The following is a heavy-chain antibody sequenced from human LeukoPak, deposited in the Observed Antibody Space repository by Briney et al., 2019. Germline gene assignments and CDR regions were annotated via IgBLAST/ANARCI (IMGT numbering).Heavy chain of an antibody. D-gene: IGHD4/OR15-4a*01. CDR1: GGSVNNYY. J-gene: IGHJ4*02. V-gene: IGHV4-4*07. CDR3: AKEQKGATAGNVFEY. CDR2: IYSSGNT. Sequence: PSETLSLTCTVSGGSVNNYYWTWIRQPAGKGLEWIGRIYSSGNTNYNPSLKRRVTMSVDTSKNQFSLKMSSVTAADTAVYYCAKEQKGATAGNVFEYWGQGTLVTVSS.